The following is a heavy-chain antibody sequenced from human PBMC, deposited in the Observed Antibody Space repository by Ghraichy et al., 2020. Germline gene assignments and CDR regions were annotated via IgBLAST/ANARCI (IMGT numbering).Heavy chain of an antibody. CDR3: ARGSGTYPGDSFDI. J-gene: IGHJ3*02. Sequence: VGSLRLSCAASGLSFSDYYMSWIRQAPGKGLEWVSYISNGGSILYYADSVKGRFTISRDTAKNSLYLQMNSLRAEDTAVDYCARGSGTYPGDSFDIWGQGTMVTVSS. CDR1: GLSFSDYY. D-gene: IGHD1-26*01. V-gene: IGHV3-11*01. CDR2: ISNGGSIL.